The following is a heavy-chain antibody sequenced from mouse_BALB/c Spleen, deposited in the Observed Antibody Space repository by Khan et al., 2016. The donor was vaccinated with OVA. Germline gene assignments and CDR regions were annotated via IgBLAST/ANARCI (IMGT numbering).Heavy chain of an antibody. Sequence: EVELVESGGGLVKPGGSLKLSCTASGFTFSSYAMSWVRQTPEKRLEWVATISSGGSDPYYPDSVKGRFTISRDNANNTLYLQMSSLRSEDTAMYYCARLYAMDYWGQGTSVTVSS. CDR3: ARLYAMDY. CDR2: ISSGGSDP. CDR1: GFTFSSYA. V-gene: IGHV5-9-3*01. J-gene: IGHJ4*01.